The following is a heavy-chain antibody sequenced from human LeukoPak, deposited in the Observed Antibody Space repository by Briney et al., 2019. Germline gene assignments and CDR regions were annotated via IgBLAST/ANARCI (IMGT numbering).Heavy chain of an antibody. D-gene: IGHD4-17*01. J-gene: IGHJ4*02. V-gene: IGHV1-69*13. Sequence: SVKVSCKASGGTFSSYAISWVRQAPGQGLEWMGGIIPIFGTASYAQKFQGRVTITADESTSTAYMELSSLRSEDTAVYYCARAVTTSDYAYDYWGQGTLVTVSS. CDR2: IIPIFGTA. CDR1: GGTFSSYA. CDR3: ARAVTTSDYAYDY.